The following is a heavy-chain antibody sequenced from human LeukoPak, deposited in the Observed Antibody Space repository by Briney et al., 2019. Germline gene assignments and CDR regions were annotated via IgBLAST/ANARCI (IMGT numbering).Heavy chain of an antibody. CDR2: INTNTGNP. V-gene: IGHV7-4-1*02. CDR1: GYTFTSYA. Sequence: GASVKVSCKASGYTFTSYAMNWVRQAPGQGLEWMGWINTNTGNPTYAQGFTGRFVFSLDTSVSTAYLQISSLKAEDTAVYYCATFADYGDYIPLGMDVWGQGTTVTVSS. CDR3: ATFADYGDYIPLGMDV. J-gene: IGHJ6*02. D-gene: IGHD4-17*01.